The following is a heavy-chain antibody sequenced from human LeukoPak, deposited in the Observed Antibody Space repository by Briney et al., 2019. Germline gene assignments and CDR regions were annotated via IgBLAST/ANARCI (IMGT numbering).Heavy chain of an antibody. CDR2: INHSGST. J-gene: IGHJ4*02. V-gene: IGHV4-34*01. CDR1: GGSFSGYY. D-gene: IGHD2-15*01. CDR3: ARGNDRHTPSERGDCSGGSCSTETYYFDY. Sequence: SETLSLTCAVYGGSFSGYYWSWIRQPPGKGLEWIGEINHSGSTNYNPSPKSRVTISVDTSKNQFSLKLSSVTAADTAVYYCARGNDRHTPSERGDCSGGSCSTETYYFDYWGQGTLVTVSS.